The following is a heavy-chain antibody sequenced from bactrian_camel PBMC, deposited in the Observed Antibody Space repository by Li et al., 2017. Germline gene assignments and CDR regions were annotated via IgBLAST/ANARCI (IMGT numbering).Heavy chain of an antibody. Sequence: HVQLVESGGGLVQPGGSLRLSCEASGGTYSHYRPYCMAWFRQPPGKSRELVASLDTDGRTRYAESVKGRFTLSEDNASKTVVLQMNSLKPEDTAMYHCAVYDAYAGRCSFREDVYDYWGRGTQVTVS. CDR2: LDTDGRT. V-gene: IGHV3S53*01. J-gene: IGHJ4*01. CDR3: AVYDAYAGRCSFREDVYDY. CDR1: GGTYSHYRPYC. D-gene: IGHD4*01.